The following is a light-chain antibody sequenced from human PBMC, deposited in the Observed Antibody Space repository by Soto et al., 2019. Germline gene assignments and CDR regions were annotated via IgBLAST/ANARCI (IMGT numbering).Light chain of an antibody. CDR2: RNN. J-gene: IGLJ2*01. CDR3: GTWDNSLNAGV. CDR1: SSNIGSNY. V-gene: IGLV1-47*01. Sequence: QSVLTRPPSASGTPGQRVTISCSGSSSNIGSNYVYWYHQLPGTAPKLVIYRNNQRPSGVPDRISGSKSGTSASLAISGLRSEDEADYYCGTWDNSLNAGVFGGGTKVTVL.